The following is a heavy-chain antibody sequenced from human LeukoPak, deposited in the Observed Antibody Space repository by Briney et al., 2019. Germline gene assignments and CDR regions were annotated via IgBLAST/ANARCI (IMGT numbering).Heavy chain of an antibody. CDR1: GFTFSSNS. D-gene: IGHD5-18*01. CDR3: AQGIRDTAMVHYYYYGMDV. V-gene: IGHV3-21*01. CDR2: ISSSSRYI. Sequence: GGSPRLSCSASGFTFSSNSMNWFRQAPGKGLEWASSISSSSRYIYYAGLVKRRFTISRENAKNSLYLQMNSLRAEDTAVYYCAQGIRDTAMVHYYYYGMDVWGQGTTVTVSS. J-gene: IGHJ6*02.